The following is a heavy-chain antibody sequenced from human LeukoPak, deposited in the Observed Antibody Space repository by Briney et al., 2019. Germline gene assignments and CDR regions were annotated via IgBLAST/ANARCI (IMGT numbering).Heavy chain of an antibody. V-gene: IGHV4-34*01. CDR1: GGSFSSYY. J-gene: IGHJ4*02. Sequence: PSETLTLTCAVYGGSFSSYYWSWIRQPPGKGLEWIGEINHSGSTNYNPSLKSRVTISVDTSKNQFSLKLSSVTAADTAVYYCARTIAAAGTYYFDYWGQGTLVTVSS. D-gene: IGHD6-13*01. CDR2: INHSGST. CDR3: ARTIAAAGTYYFDY.